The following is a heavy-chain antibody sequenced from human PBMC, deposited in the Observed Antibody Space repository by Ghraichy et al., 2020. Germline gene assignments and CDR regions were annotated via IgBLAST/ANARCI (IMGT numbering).Heavy chain of an antibody. CDR1: GDYISGHH. CDR2: IYYSGAT. V-gene: IGHV4-59*11. Sequence: SETLSLTCTVSGDYISGHHWNWIRQAPGKGLEWIGCIYYSGATYYNPSLKSRVTISVDTSKNQFSLNLSSVTAADTAVYYCARTNAFDIWGQGTMVTVSS. CDR3: ARTNAFDI. J-gene: IGHJ3*02.